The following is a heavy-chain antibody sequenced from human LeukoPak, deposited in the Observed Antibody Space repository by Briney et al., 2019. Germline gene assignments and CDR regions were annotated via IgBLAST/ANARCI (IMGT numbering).Heavy chain of an antibody. V-gene: IGHV3-23*01. Sequence: QTGGSLRLSCAASGFTFSSYAMSWVRQAPGKGLEWVSAISGSGGSTYYADSVKGRFTISRDNAKNSLYLQMNSLRAEDTAVYYCARGQNYYDSSGYPDYWGQGTLVTVSS. CDR3: ARGQNYYDSSGYPDY. CDR2: ISGSGGST. CDR1: GFTFSSYA. J-gene: IGHJ4*02. D-gene: IGHD3-22*01.